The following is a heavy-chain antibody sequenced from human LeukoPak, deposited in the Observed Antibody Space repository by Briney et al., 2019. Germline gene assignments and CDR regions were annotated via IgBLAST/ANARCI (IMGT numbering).Heavy chain of an antibody. Sequence: PSETLSLTCTVSGDSISSSGDYWGWIRQPPGKGLEWIGNIYYSGSTYYSPSLKSRVTIAVDTSKNQFSLKLTSVTAADTAVYYCARLPTTYYYDSSGLKYYYYYYMDVWGKGTTVTVSS. CDR1: GDSISSSGDY. D-gene: IGHD3-22*01. V-gene: IGHV4-39*01. CDR2: IYYSGST. CDR3: ARLPTTYYYDSSGLKYYYYYYMDV. J-gene: IGHJ6*03.